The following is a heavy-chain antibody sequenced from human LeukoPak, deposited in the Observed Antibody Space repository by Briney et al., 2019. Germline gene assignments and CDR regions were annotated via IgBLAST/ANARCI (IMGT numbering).Heavy chain of an antibody. CDR2: ISSSSSTI. CDR3: ARKPSNSGIDY. D-gene: IGHD1-26*01. V-gene: IGHV3-48*01. J-gene: IGHJ4*02. Sequence: PGGSLRLSCAASGFTFSSYSMNWVRQAPGKGLEWVSYISSSSSTIYYADSVKGRFTISRDNAKNSLCLQMNSLRAEDTAVYYCARKPSNSGIDYWGQGTLVTVSS. CDR1: GFTFSSYS.